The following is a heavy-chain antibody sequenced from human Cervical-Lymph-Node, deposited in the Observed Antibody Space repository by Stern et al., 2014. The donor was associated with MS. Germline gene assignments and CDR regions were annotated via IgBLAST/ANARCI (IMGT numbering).Heavy chain of an antibody. CDR3: GRGIKTFDP. CDR1: GFRFTDYY. CDR2: INPKNGDT. D-gene: IGHD5-24*01. Sequence: VQLVQSGAEVKKPGASVKVSCETSGFRFTDYYIHWVRQAPGQGLEWIGCINPKNGDTHSAQKFQGRFTMTRDTSISTAYMELNSLKSDDTAMYYCGRGIKTFDPWGQGTLVTVSS. J-gene: IGHJ5*02. V-gene: IGHV1-2*02.